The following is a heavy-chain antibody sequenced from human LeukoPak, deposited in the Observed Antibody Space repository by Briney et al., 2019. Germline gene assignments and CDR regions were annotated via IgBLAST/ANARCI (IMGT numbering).Heavy chain of an antibody. CDR1: RDSMKSYY. CDR2: IYNSGST. V-gene: IGHV4-4*07. D-gene: IGHD2-21*01. J-gene: IGHJ2*01. CDR3: ARDSAPYCGGDCPWYFDL. Sequence: SETLSLTCTVFRDSMKSYYWSWIRQPAGKGLEWIGRIYNSGSTNYNPSLKSRVTMSVDTSKNQFSLNLNSVTAADTAVYYCARDSAPYCGGDCPWYFDLWGRGTLVTVSS.